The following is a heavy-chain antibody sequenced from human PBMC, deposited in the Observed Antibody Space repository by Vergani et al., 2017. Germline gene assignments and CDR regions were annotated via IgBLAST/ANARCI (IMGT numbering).Heavy chain of an antibody. CDR2: ISYDGINR. D-gene: IGHD2-2*01. J-gene: IGHJ6*03. CDR1: GFTFSSYA. CDR3: ARDSRYCGSSNCPNYYYYMDA. V-gene: IGHV3-30-3*01. Sequence: VQLLESGGGLVQPGGSLRLSCAASGFTFSSYAFYWVRQAPGKGLEWVALISYDGINRYYADSVKGRFTISRDISKNTLYLRMNSLRAEDTAVYYCARDSRYCGSSNCPNYYYYMDAWGRGTTVTVSS.